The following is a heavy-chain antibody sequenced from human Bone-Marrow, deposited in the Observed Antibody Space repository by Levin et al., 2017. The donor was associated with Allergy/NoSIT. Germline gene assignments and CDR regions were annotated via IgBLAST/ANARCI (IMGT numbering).Heavy chain of an antibody. V-gene: IGHV4-4*02. D-gene: IGHD6-19*01. CDR2: VFHSGST. CDR1: GDFITSAIW. J-gene: IGHJ5*02. Sequence: SQTLSLTCDVSGDFITSAIWWTWIRQTPGKGLEWIGQVFHSGSTNYNPSLQSRVTMSADKSKNQFSLRLNSVTAADTGVYYCARDLWALAGTWGQGTLVTVSS. CDR3: ARDLWALAGT.